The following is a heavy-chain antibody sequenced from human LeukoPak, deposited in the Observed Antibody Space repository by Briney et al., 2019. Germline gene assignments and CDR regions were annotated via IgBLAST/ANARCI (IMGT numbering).Heavy chain of an antibody. J-gene: IGHJ3*02. D-gene: IGHD2-15*01. CDR3: AKNRYCSGNTCFKDAFDI. Sequence: HPGGSLRLSCAASGFTFNNYGMNWVRQAPGKGLEWVSLITGSGSSTFYADSVKGRFTISRDNSKNTLYLEMNGLRAEDTAMYYCAKNRYCSGNTCFKDAFDIWGQGTMVTVSS. CDR1: GFTFNNYG. V-gene: IGHV3-23*01. CDR2: ITGSGSST.